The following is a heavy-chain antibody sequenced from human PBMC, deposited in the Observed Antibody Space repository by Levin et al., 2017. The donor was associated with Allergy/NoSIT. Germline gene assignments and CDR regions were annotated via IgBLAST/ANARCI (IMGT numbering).Heavy chain of an antibody. CDR1: GFTFDDYA. CDR3: AKGMNYYYYYGMDV. Sequence: SLKISCAASGFTFDDYAMHWVRQAPGKGLEWVSGISWRSGSVGYADSVKGRFTISRDNAKNSLYLQMNSLRAEDTALYYCAKGMNYYYYYGMDVWGQGTTVTVSS. J-gene: IGHJ6*02. V-gene: IGHV3-9*01. CDR2: ISWRSGSV.